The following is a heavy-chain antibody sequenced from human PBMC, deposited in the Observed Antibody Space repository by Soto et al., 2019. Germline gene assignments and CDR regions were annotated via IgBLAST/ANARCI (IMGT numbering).Heavy chain of an antibody. D-gene: IGHD3-22*01. J-gene: IGHJ4*02. CDR2: IIPIFGTA. Sequence: QVQLVQSGAEVKKPGSSVKVSCKASGGTFSSYAISWVRQAPGQGLEWMGGIIPIFGTANYAQKFQGRVTITADDSTSTAYMELSSLRSEDTAVYDCARDGYYYDSSGYYYYFDYWGQGTLVTVSS. V-gene: IGHV1-69*12. CDR1: GGTFSSYA. CDR3: ARDGYYYDSSGYYYYFDY.